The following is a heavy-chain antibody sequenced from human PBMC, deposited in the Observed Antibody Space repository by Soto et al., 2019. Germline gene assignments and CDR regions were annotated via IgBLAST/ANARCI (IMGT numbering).Heavy chain of an antibody. J-gene: IGHJ4*02. CDR3: ARMYSSGWSLSPSDY. CDR2: ISAYTGDT. V-gene: IGHV1-18*04. D-gene: IGHD6-19*01. Sequence: QVHLVQSGAEVRKPGASVRVSCKASGYSFTSYGISWVRQAPGRGLEWMGGISAYTGDTKYTQNFQGRVTLTTDTSASTVYMDLGSLRSDDTAVYYCARMYSSGWSLSPSDYWGQGTLVTVSS. CDR1: GYSFTSYG.